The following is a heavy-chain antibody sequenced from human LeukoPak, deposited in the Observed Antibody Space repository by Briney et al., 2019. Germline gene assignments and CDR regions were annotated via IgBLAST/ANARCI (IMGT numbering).Heavy chain of an antibody. V-gene: IGHV6-1*01. CDR1: GDSVSSNSAA. CDR3: ARADHSSSWDPYYFDY. D-gene: IGHD6-13*01. Sequence: SQTLSLTCAISGDSVSSNSAAWNWIRQSPSRGLEWLGRTYYRSKWYNDYAVSVKSRITINPDTSKNQFSLQLNSVTPEDTAVYYCARADHSSSWDPYYFDYWGQGTLVTVSS. J-gene: IGHJ4*02. CDR2: TYYRSKWYN.